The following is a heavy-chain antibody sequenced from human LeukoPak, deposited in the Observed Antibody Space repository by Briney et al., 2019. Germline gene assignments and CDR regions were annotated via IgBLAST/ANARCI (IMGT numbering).Heavy chain of an antibody. Sequence: GGSLRLSCAASGFTFGSYRMSWVRQAPGKGLEWVSAISGSGGSTYYADSVKGRFTISRDNSKRTLYLQMNNLRVEDTAVYYCAKGFYGSGTKNYFDYWGQGTLVTVSS. J-gene: IGHJ4*02. CDR3: AKGFYGSGTKNYFDY. V-gene: IGHV3-23*01. CDR2: ISGSGGST. D-gene: IGHD3-10*01. CDR1: GFTFGSYR.